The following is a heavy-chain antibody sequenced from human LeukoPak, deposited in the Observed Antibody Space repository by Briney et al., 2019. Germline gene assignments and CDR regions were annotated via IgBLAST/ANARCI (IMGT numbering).Heavy chain of an antibody. J-gene: IGHJ4*02. CDR2: IRFDGTNK. CDR3: ARDGGYNYGYCVDY. CDR1: GFTLSSYG. Sequence: GGSLRLSCAASGFTLSSYGMHWVRQAPGKGLEWVAFIRFDGTNKFYADSVKGRFTISRDNSKNTLYLQMNSLRAEDTAVYYCARDGGYNYGYCVDYWGQGTLVTVSS. V-gene: IGHV3-30*02. D-gene: IGHD5-18*01.